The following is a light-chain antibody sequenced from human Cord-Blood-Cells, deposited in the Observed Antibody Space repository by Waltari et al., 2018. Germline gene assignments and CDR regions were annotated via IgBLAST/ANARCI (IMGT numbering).Light chain of an antibody. CDR1: SSYVRGYTY. Sequence: QSALTQPASVSGSPAQSITISCTGTSSYVRGYTYVSWYQQHPGKAPKLMIYAVSNRPSGVSNRFSGSKSGNTASLTISGLQAEDEADYYCSSYTSSSTLVFGGGTKLTVL. V-gene: IGLV2-14*01. CDR3: SSYTSSSTLV. CDR2: AVS. J-gene: IGLJ3*02.